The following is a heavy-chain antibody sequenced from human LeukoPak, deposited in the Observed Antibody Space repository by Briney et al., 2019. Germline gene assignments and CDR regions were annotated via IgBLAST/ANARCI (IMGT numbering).Heavy chain of an antibody. CDR2: IYSGGTT. J-gene: IGHJ4*02. D-gene: IGHD6-19*01. V-gene: IGHV3-53*01. CDR3: ARAIAMAAAFDY. CDR1: GFTVTSNY. Sequence: PGGSLRLSCAASGFTVTSNYMNWVRQAPGKGLEWVSIIYSGGTTYYADSVKGRFTISRDISKNTLYLQMNSLRAEDTAVYYCARAIAMAAAFDYWGQGTLVTVSS.